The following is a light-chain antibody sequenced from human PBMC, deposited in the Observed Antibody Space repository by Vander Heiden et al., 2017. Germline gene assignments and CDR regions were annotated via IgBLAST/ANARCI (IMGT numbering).Light chain of an antibody. CDR2: GAS. V-gene: IGKV3-20*01. CDR3: QQYGSSPLT. CDR1: QSVSSSY. J-gene: IGKJ4*01. Sequence: ESVLTQSPHTLSLSRGERATLLCRAGQSVSSSYLAWYQQKPGQAPRLLIYGASSRATGIPDRFSGSGSGTDFTLTISRLESEDFAVYYCQQYGSSPLTFGGGTKVEIK.